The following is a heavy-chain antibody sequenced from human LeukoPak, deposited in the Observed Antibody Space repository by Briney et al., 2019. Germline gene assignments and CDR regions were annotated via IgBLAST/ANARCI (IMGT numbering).Heavy chain of an antibody. Sequence: GGSLRLSCAASGFTFSSYGMHWVRQAPGKGLEWLAVISYDGSNKYYADSVKGRFTISRDNSKNTLYLQMNSLRAEDTAVYYCAKHVIAVAGNNWFDPWGQGTLVTVSS. CDR2: ISYDGSNK. CDR1: GFTFSSYG. V-gene: IGHV3-30*18. J-gene: IGHJ5*02. CDR3: AKHVIAVAGNNWFDP. D-gene: IGHD6-19*01.